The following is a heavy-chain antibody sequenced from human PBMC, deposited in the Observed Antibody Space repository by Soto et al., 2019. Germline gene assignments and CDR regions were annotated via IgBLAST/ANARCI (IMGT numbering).Heavy chain of an antibody. CDR1: GGSISSYY. V-gene: IGHV4-59*01. D-gene: IGHD6-13*01. CDR3: AREAAAGPFDY. J-gene: IGHJ4*02. Sequence: SETLSLTCTVSGGSISSYYWSWTRQPPGKGLEWIGYIYYSGSTNYNPSLKSRLTISVDTSKHQFSLKLSSVTAADTAVYYCAREAAAGPFDYWGQGTLVTVSS. CDR2: IYYSGST.